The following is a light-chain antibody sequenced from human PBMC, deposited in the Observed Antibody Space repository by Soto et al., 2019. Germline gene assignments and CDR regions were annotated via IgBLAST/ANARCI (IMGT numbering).Light chain of an antibody. Sequence: DIQMTQSPSTLSRSVGDRATITCRASQTISSWLAWYQQKPGKAPKLLIYKAYTLKSGVTSRFSGSGSGTEFTLTISSLQPDDFATYYCQPYNSYSEAVGPGTKVEIK. CDR2: KAY. CDR1: QTISSW. V-gene: IGKV1-5*03. CDR3: QPYNSYSEA. J-gene: IGKJ1*01.